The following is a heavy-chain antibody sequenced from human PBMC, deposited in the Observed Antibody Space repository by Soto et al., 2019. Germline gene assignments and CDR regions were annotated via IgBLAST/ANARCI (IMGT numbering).Heavy chain of an antibody. CDR2: ISSSGSPI. D-gene: IGHD2-2*02. Sequence: GGSLRLSCVASGFTFSTFEMNWVRQAPGKGLEWVSYISSSGSPIYYAESVKGRFTISRDNAKNSLYLQMNSLRAEDTAVYYCARSWGLYCSSSRCYSPWFDPWGRGTLVTVSS. CDR1: GFTFSTFE. CDR3: ARSWGLYCSSSRCYSPWFDP. J-gene: IGHJ5*02. V-gene: IGHV3-48*03.